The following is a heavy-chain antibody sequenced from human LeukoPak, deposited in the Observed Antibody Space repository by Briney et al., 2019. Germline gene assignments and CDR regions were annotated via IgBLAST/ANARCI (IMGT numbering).Heavy chain of an antibody. Sequence: PGGSLRLSRAASGFTFSSYWMSWVRQAPGKGREWVGNIKQDGSEKYYVDSVKGRFTISRDNAKNSLYLQMNSLRAEDTAVYYCARDRALGWFDPWGQGTLVTVSS. J-gene: IGHJ5*02. CDR1: GFTFSSYW. V-gene: IGHV3-7*01. CDR3: ARDRALGWFDP. D-gene: IGHD3-10*01. CDR2: IKQDGSEK.